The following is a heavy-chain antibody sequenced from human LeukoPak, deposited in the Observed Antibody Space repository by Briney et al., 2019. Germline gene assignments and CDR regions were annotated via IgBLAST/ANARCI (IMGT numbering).Heavy chain of an antibody. Sequence: SETLSLTCTVSGGSTRSYYWNWIRQPPGKGLEWIGYIYYSGSTNHNPSLKSRVTISVDTSKNQLSLKLNSVSAADTAVYYCARAFGGTSMAGGWFDPWGQGILVTVSS. CDR2: IYYSGST. CDR1: GGSTRSYY. V-gene: IGHV4-59*01. CDR3: ARAFGGTSMAGGWFDP. D-gene: IGHD3-16*01. J-gene: IGHJ5*02.